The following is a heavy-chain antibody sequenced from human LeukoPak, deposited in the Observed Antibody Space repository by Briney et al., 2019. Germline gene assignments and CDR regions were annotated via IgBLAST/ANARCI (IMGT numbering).Heavy chain of an antibody. D-gene: IGHD6-19*01. CDR1: GFTFSSYA. Sequence: GRSLRLSCAASGFTFSSYAMSWVRQAPGKGLEWVSAISGSGGSTYYADSVKGRFTISRDNSKNTLYLQMNSLRAEDTAVYYCAKVRWDNSGWYYLDSWGQGTLVTVSS. CDR3: AKVRWDNSGWYYLDS. V-gene: IGHV3-23*01. J-gene: IGHJ4*02. CDR2: ISGSGGST.